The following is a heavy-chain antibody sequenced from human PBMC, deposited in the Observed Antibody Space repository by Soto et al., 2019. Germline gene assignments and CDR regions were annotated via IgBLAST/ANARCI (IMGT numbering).Heavy chain of an antibody. CDR3: ARDGARIAVAGNYYGMDV. J-gene: IGHJ6*02. CDR2: INPSGGST. Sequence: ASVKVSCKASGYTFTSYYMHWVRQAPGQGLEWMGIINPSGGSTSYAQKFQGRVTMTRDTSTSTVYMELSSLRSEDTAAYYCARDGARIAVAGNYYGMDVWGQGTTVTVSS. D-gene: IGHD6-19*01. CDR1: GYTFTSYY. V-gene: IGHV1-46*01.